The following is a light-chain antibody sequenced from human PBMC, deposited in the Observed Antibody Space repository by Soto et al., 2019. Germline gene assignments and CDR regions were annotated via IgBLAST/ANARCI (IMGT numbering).Light chain of an antibody. CDR3: QQRNVWPPIT. CDR2: DST. V-gene: IGKV3-11*01. J-gene: IGKJ5*01. CDR1: QSIHTS. Sequence: EIVMTHSPATLSVSRWERATLSCRASQSIHTSLAWYQQKSGKPPRLVIYDSTLRANGVPDRFGGSRSGTEFTLTINSLEPEDFAVYNCQQRNVWPPITFGQGTRLEIK.